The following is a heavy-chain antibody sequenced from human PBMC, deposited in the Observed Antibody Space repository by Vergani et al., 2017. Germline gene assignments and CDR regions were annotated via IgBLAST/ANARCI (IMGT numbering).Heavy chain of an antibody. J-gene: IGHJ4*02. CDR2: ISSSGSNI. Sequence: QVQLVESGGGLVKPGGSLRLSCAASGFTFSDYYMSWIRQAPGKWLEWVSYISSSGSNIYYADSVKGRFTISRDNAKNSLSRQMNSLRAEDPAVYYCARDHLPYSYGHFDYWGQGTLVTVSS. CDR1: GFTFSDYY. CDR3: ARDHLPYSYGHFDY. V-gene: IGHV3-11*01. D-gene: IGHD5-18*01.